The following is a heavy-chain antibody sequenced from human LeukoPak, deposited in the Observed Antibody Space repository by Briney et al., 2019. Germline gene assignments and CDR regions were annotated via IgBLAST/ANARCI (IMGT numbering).Heavy chain of an antibody. J-gene: IGHJ4*02. Sequence: GGSLRLSCAASGFTFSSNYMSWVRQAPGEGLEWVSVIYSGGSTYYADSVKGRFTISRDNSKNTLYLQMNSLRAEDTAVYYCARDQDSSGYIDWGQGTLVTVSS. CDR3: ARDQDSSGYID. V-gene: IGHV3-66*02. CDR1: GFTFSSNY. CDR2: IYSGGST. D-gene: IGHD3-22*01.